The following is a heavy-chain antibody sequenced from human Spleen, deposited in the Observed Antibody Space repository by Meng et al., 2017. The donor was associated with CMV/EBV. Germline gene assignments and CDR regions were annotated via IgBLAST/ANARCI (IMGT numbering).Heavy chain of an antibody. J-gene: IGHJ6*02. CDR1: GYTFTSYG. CDR3: ARVDVVVVLATTAYDYYNMDV. CDR2: ISAYNAFT. D-gene: IGHD2-2*03. V-gene: IGHV1-18*01. Sequence: ASVKVSCKTSGYTFTSYGISWVRQAPGQGLEWMGWISAYNAFTNYSQKFQGRVTMTTDTSTSTAYMELRSLRSDDTAVYYCARVDVVVVLATTAYDYYNMDVWGQGTTVTVSS.